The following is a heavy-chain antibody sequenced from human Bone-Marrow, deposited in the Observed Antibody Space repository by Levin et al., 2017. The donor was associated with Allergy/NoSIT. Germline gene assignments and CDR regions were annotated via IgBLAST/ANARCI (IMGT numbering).Heavy chain of an antibody. CDR1: GFNFSSSE. J-gene: IGHJ4*02. CDR3: AKAMYK. CDR2: IRSNGKRI. D-gene: IGHD1-14*01. Sequence: GGSLRLSCAASGFNFSSSEMNWVRQAPGKGLEWVSYIRSNGKRIYYADSVKGRFTISRDNAKNSLYLQMNSLRAEDTAVYYCAKAMYKWGQGTLVTVSS. V-gene: IGHV3-48*03.